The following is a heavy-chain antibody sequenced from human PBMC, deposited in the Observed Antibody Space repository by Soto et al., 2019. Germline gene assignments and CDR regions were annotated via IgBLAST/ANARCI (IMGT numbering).Heavy chain of an antibody. CDR2: ISAYNGNT. J-gene: IGHJ4*02. Sequence: GAPVKVSCKASCYTFASYGISWVRQAPGQGLEWMGWISAYNGNTNYAQKLQGRVTITADESTSTAYMELSSLRSKDTAVYYCASCQQYCSSTSCYCLYWGQGTLVTVSS. CDR3: ASCQQYCSSTSCYCLY. V-gene: IGHV1-18*01. CDR1: CYTFASYG. D-gene: IGHD2-2*01.